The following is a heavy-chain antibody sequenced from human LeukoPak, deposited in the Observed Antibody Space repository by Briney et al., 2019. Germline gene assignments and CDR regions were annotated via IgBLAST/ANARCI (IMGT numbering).Heavy chain of an antibody. V-gene: IGHV3-13*01. CDR1: GFTFDNND. CDR2: IGSAGYT. CDR3: VRQPDSARYGFDY. D-gene: IGHD1-14*01. Sequence: GGSLRLSCAASGFTFDNNDMHWVRQTTGKGLEWVSAIGSAGYTYYADSVRGRFTITRDNAKQSLYLQMNSLRVEDTAVYHCVRQPDSARYGFDYWGRGTQVTVSS. J-gene: IGHJ4*02.